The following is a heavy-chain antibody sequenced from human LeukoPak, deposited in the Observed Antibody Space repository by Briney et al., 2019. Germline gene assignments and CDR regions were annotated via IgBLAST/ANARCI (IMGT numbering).Heavy chain of an antibody. CDR3: ARTNWGYVRDY. D-gene: IGHD7-27*01. CDR2: INHSGST. V-gene: IGHV4-34*01. CDR1: GGSFSGYY. Sequence: SETLSLTCAVYGGSFSGYYWSWIRQPPGKGLEWIGKINHSGSTNYNPSLKSRVTISVDTSKNQFSLKLSSVTAADTAVYYCARTNWGYVRDYWGQGTLVTVSS. J-gene: IGHJ4*02.